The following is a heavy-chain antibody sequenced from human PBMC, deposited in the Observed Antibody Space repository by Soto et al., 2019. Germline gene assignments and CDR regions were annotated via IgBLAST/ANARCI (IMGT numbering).Heavy chain of an antibody. CDR2: ISGSGGRT. CDR3: AKSPTIAAAGTVTPDAFDI. Sequence: GGSLRLSCAASGFTFSSYAMSWVRQAPGKGLEWVSAISGSGGRTYYADSVKGRFTISRDNSKNTLYLQMNSLRAEDTAVDYCAKSPTIAAAGTVTPDAFDIWGQGTMVTVSS. CDR1: GFTFSSYA. D-gene: IGHD6-13*01. J-gene: IGHJ3*02. V-gene: IGHV3-23*01.